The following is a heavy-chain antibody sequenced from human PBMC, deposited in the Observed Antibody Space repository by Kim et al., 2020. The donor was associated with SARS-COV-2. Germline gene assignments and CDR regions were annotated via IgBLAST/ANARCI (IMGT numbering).Heavy chain of an antibody. Sequence: SETLSLTCTVSGVSISSYYWSWIRQPPGKGLEWIGYIYYSGSTNYNPSLKSRVTISVDTSKNQFSLKLSSVTAADTAVYYCARHPARESSFDHWCQGNL. CDR1: GVSISSYY. V-gene: IGHV4-59*08. J-gene: IGHJ5*02. CDR2: IYYSGST. CDR3: ARHPARESSFDH.